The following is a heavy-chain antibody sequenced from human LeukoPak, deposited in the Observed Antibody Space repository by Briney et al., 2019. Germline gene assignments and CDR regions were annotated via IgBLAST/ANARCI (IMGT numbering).Heavy chain of an antibody. CDR2: ISYDGYYK. J-gene: IGHJ4*02. D-gene: IGHD3-3*02. CDR3: ASAGAVTDIFVQ. Sequence: GPSLTLSCAASGFTLRTYTMHWVRQAPGKGLEWVASISYDGYYKYYAESVKGPFIISRDNSKNTLYLQINSLRADDTAVYYCASAGAVTDIFVQWGEGSLVIVS. CDR1: GFTLRTYT. V-gene: IGHV3-30-3*01.